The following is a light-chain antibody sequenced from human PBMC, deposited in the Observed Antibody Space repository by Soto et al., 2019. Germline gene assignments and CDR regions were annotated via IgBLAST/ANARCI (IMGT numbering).Light chain of an antibody. J-gene: IGKJ1*01. CDR3: LQDYNYPWT. CDR2: AAS. Sequence: AIQVTQSPSSLSASVGDRVTITCRASQDIRNDLGWYEQKPGKAPKLLIYAASSLQSGVPSRFAGSGSGTDFTLTISSLQPEDFANYYCLQDYNYPWTFGQGTKVEIK. CDR1: QDIRND. V-gene: IGKV1-6*01.